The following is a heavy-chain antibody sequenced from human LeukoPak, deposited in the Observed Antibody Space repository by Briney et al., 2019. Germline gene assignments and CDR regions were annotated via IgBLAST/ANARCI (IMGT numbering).Heavy chain of an antibody. D-gene: IGHD6-13*01. CDR3: ARVRDGYSSSNYFDY. V-gene: IGHV4-59*01. CDR2: MYYSGST. Sequence: SETLSLTCTVSGGSISSYFWSWIRQSPGKGLEWVGSMYYSGSTNYNPSLKSRVTISVDTSKNQFSLKLSSVTAADTAVYYCARVRDGYSSSNYFDYWGREPWSPSPQ. J-gene: IGHJ4*02. CDR1: GGSISSYF.